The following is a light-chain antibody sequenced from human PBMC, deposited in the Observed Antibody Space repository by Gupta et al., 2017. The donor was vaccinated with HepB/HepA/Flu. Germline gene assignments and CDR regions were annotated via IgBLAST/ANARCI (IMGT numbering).Light chain of an antibody. CDR2: DVN. CDR1: SSDVGSYNL. V-gene: IGLV2-23*02. J-gene: IGLJ2*01. Sequence: QSALTQPASVSGSPGPSITISCTGTSSDVGSYNLVSWFQQYPGKAPKLMIYDVNKRPSGVSNRFSGSKSGNTASLTISGLQTEDEADYYCCSYAAGRTLVFGGGTKLTVL. CDR3: CSYAAGRTLV.